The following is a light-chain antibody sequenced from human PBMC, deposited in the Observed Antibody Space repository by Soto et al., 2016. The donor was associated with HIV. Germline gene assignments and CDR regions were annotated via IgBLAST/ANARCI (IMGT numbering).Light chain of an antibody. V-gene: IGKV1-12*01. CDR1: QGIYSW. CDR3: QQYANCPNT. CDR2: AAS. Sequence: DIQMTQSPSSVSAAVGDRVTITCRASQGIYSWLAWFQQKPGKAPKLLIYAASSLPSGVPSRFSSNGSGTDFTLTISNLQPEDFATYYCQQYANCPNTFGQGTKVEIK. J-gene: IGKJ2*01.